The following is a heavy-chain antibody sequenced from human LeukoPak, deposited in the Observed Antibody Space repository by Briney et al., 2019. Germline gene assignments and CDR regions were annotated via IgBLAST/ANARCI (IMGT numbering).Heavy chain of an antibody. CDR2: FDPEDGET. D-gene: IGHD2-15*01. CDR1: GYTLTELS. Sequence: ASVKVSCKVSGYTLTELSMHWVRQAPGEGLEWMGGFDPEDGETIYAQKFQGRVTMTEDTFTDTAYMELSSLRSEDTAVYFCARRIRSDDFDFWGQGTLVTVSS. V-gene: IGHV1-24*01. CDR3: ARRIRSDDFDF. J-gene: IGHJ4*02.